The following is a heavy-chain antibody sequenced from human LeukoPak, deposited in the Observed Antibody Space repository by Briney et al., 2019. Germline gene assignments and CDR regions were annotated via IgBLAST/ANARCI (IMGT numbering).Heavy chain of an antibody. V-gene: IGHV4-34*01. CDR3: ARGTPRYSSRGIDY. Sequence: PSETLSLTCAVYGGSSSGYYWSWIRQPPGKGLEWIGEINHSGSTNYNPSLKSRVTISVDTSKNQFSLKLSSVTAADTAVYYCARGTPRYSSRGIDYWGQGTLVTVSS. CDR1: GGSSSGYY. J-gene: IGHJ4*02. D-gene: IGHD6-13*01. CDR2: INHSGST.